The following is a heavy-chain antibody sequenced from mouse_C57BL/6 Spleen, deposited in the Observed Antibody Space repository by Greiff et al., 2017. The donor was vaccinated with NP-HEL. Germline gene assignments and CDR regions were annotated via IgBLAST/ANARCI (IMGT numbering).Heavy chain of an antibody. V-gene: IGHV1-20*01. Sequence: VQLQQSGPELVKPGDSVKISCKASGYSFTGYFMNWVMQSHGKSLEWIGRINPYNGDTFYNQKFKGKATLTVDKSSSTAHMELRNLTSEDSAVYYCARDEVYDGYLDYWGQGTTLTVSS. J-gene: IGHJ2*01. D-gene: IGHD2-3*01. CDR3: ARDEVYDGYLDY. CDR1: GYSFTGYF. CDR2: INPYNGDT.